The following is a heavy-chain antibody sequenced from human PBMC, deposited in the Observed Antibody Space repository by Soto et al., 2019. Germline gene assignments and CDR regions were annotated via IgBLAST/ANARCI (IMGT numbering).Heavy chain of an antibody. CDR2: ISGSGSIT. CDR1: GFSFCSYA. CDR3: AKDPRVNYYGSGSYYFDY. V-gene: IGHV3-23*01. J-gene: IGHJ4*02. D-gene: IGHD3-10*01. Sequence: PGGSLRLSCAASGFSFCSYAMSWVRQAPGKGLEWVSAISGSGSITYYTDSVKGRFTVSRDNSKNTLSLQMNSLRAEDTAVYYCAKDPRVNYYGSGSYYFDYWGQGTLVTVSS.